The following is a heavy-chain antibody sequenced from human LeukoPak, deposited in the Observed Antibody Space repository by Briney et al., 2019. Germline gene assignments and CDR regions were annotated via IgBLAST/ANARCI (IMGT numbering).Heavy chain of an antibody. CDR1: GYTFTSYG. CDR3: ARDVRVYSGSPGACGY. D-gene: IGHD1-26*01. J-gene: IGHJ4*02. Sequence: ASVKVSCKASGYTFTSYGISWVRQAPGQGLEWTGWISAYNGNTNYAQKLQGRVTMTTDTSTSTAYMELRSLRSDDTAVYYCARDVRVYSGSPGACGYWGQGTLVTVSS. V-gene: IGHV1-18*01. CDR2: ISAYNGNT.